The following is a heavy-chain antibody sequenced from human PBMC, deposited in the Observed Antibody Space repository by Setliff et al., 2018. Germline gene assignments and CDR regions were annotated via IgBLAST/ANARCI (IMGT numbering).Heavy chain of an antibody. D-gene: IGHD6-13*01. CDR2: ISWNSGST. Sequence: QPGGSLRLSCAASGFTFDDYAMHWVRQAPGKGLEWVSGISWNSGSTYYADSVKGRFTISRDNSKNSLYLQMNSLRTEDTALYYCAKVAVSSWHIQNKYGMDVWGQGTTVTVSS. CDR3: AKVAVSSWHIQNKYGMDV. CDR1: GFTFDDYA. J-gene: IGHJ6*02. V-gene: IGHV3-43*02.